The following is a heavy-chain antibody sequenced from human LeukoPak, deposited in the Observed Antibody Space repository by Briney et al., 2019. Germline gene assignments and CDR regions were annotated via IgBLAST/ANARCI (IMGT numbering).Heavy chain of an antibody. V-gene: IGHV4-4*07. CDR3: ARLASGSYGPLTPFDY. J-gene: IGHJ4*02. CDR1: GASINSHY. Sequence: SETLSLTCSVSGASINSHYWTWIRQPAGKGLEWIGRIYISGSTNYSPSLKSRVTMSVDTSKNQFSLRLSSVTAADTAVYYSARLASGSYGPLTPFDYWGQGTLVTVSS. D-gene: IGHD1-26*01. CDR2: IYISGST.